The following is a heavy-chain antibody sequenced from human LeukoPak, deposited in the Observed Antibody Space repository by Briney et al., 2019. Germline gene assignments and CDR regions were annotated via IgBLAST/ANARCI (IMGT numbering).Heavy chain of an antibody. D-gene: IGHD2-21*02. V-gene: IGHV3-48*03. J-gene: IGHJ4*02. CDR1: GFSFSSYE. CDR2: SSSGGSSI. Sequence: WGSLRLSCAASGFSFSSYEMNWVRQAAGKGLEWVSYSSSGGSSIEYADSVKGRFTISRDNAKNSLYLQMNSLRVEDTAVYYCARLPDNCGGDCYRDYWGQGTLVTVCS. CDR3: ARLPDNCGGDCYRDY.